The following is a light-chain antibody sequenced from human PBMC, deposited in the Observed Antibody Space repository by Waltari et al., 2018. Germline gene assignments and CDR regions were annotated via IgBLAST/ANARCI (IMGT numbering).Light chain of an antibody. V-gene: IGKV1-5*03. CDR1: QSISSW. J-gene: IGKJ2*01. CDR3: QQDNSYYT. Sequence: DIQMTQSPSTLSASVGDRVTLTCRASQSISSWLAWYQQKPGKAPKLLIYKASSLESGVPSRFSGSGSGTEFTLTISSLQPDDFATYYCQQDNSYYTFGQGTKLEIK. CDR2: KAS.